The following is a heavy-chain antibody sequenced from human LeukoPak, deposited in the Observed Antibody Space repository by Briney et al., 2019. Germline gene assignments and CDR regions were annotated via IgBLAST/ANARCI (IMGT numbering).Heavy chain of an antibody. CDR1: GLTFSSYA. J-gene: IGHJ4*02. Sequence: PGGSLRLSCAASGLTFSSYAMHWVRQAPGKGLEWVAVISYDGSNKYYADSVEGRFTISRDNSKNTLYLQMNSLRAEDTAVYYCARDLGPYGDYGDYFDYWGQGTLVTVSS. V-gene: IGHV3-30*04. D-gene: IGHD4-17*01. CDR2: ISYDGSNK. CDR3: ARDLGPYGDYGDYFDY.